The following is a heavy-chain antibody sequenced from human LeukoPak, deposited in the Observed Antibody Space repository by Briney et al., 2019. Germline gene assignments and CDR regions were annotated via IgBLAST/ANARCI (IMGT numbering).Heavy chain of an antibody. CDR1: GGSISSGSYY. CDR2: IYTSGST. Sequence: SETLSLTCTVSGGSISSGSYYWSWIRQPAGKGLEWIGCIYTSGSTNYNPSLKSRVTISVDTSKNQFSLKLSSVTAADTAVYYCARDGYCTNGVCNSVFYMDVWGKGTTVTVSS. D-gene: IGHD2-8*01. V-gene: IGHV4-61*02. J-gene: IGHJ6*03. CDR3: ARDGYCTNGVCNSVFYMDV.